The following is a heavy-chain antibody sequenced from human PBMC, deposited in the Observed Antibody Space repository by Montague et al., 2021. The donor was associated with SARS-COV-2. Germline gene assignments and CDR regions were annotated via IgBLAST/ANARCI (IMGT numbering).Heavy chain of an antibody. CDR3: AMLYGGGGGRGY. CDR2: IGST. V-gene: IGHV4-59*01. Sequence: SETLSLTCTVSGGSTDGNHWTWVRQSPGKGLEWIGQIGSTNYNPSLASRISTSVDTSKSQFSLNLASVTAADSAIYYCAMLYGGGGGRGYWGQGTLVTVSS. CDR1: GGSTDGNH. D-gene: IGHD4-23*01. J-gene: IGHJ4*02.